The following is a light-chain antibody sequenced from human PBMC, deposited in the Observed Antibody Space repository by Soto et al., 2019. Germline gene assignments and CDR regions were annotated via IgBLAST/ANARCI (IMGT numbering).Light chain of an antibody. CDR2: GAS. CDR1: QSVSSSY. CDR3: QQYGSSPTT. Sequence: EIVLTQSAGTLSLSPGERATLSCRASQSVSSSYLAWYQQKPGQAPRLLIYGASSRATGIPDRFSGSGSGTDFTLTISRLEPEDFAVYYCQQYGSSPTTFGRGTKVEIK. V-gene: IGKV3-20*01. J-gene: IGKJ1*01.